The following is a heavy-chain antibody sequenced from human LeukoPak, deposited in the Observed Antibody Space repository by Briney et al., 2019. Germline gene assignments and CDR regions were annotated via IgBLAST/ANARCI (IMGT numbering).Heavy chain of an antibody. Sequence: SETLSLTCTVSGGSISTYYWSWIRQPPGKGLEWIGYIFYSGSTNYNPSLKSRVTISVDTSKNQFSMKLSSVTAADTAVYDCARVGWFGAPDYWGQGTLVTVSS. D-gene: IGHD3-10*01. CDR2: IFYSGST. CDR1: GGSISTYY. V-gene: IGHV4-59*12. CDR3: ARVGWFGAPDY. J-gene: IGHJ4*02.